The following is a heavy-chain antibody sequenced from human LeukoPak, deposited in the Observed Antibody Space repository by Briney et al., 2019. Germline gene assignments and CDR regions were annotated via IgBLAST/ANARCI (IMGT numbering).Heavy chain of an antibody. CDR2: VNHSGSA. D-gene: IGHD2-15*01. CDR1: GGSLSAYY. V-gene: IGHV4-34*01. J-gene: IGHJ4*02. Sequence: SETLSLTCAVYGGSLSAYYWSWIRQPPGKGLEWTGEVNHSGSANYNPSLKSRVTMSVDTSKNQFSLKLSSVTAADTAVYYCARSPRYCSGGSCYFLHYWGQGTLVTVSS. CDR3: ARSPRYCSGGSCYFLHY.